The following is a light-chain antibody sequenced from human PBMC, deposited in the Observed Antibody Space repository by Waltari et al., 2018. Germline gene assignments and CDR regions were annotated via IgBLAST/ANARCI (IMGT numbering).Light chain of an antibody. CDR2: KAS. V-gene: IGKV1-5*03. CDR3: QQYNGYWT. Sequence: DIQLTQSPSTLSASLVDRVTITCRASQSISSWLAGYQQKPGTAPKLLIYKASTLESGVPSRFSGSGSGTEFTRTINSLQPDDFATYYCQQYNGYWTFGQGTKVEIK. J-gene: IGKJ1*01. CDR1: QSISSW.